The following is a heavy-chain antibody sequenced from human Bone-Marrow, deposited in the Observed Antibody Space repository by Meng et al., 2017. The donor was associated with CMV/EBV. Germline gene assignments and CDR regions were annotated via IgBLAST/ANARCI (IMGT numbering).Heavy chain of an antibody. J-gene: IGHJ4*02. CDR2: IYYSGST. D-gene: IGHD6-13*01. V-gene: IGHV4-39*01. Sequence: TCTVSGGSISSSSDYWGWIRQPPGKGLEWIGSIYYSGSTYYNPSLKSRVTISVDTSKNQFSLKLSSVTAADTAVYYCASAYSSSGFDYWGQGTLVTVSS. CDR1: GGSISSSSDY. CDR3: ASAYSSSGFDY.